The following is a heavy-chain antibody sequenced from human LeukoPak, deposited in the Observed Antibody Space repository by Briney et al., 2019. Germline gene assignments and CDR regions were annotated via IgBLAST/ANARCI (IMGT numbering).Heavy chain of an antibody. CDR2: ISWNGGNM. CDR1: GFTFDDHA. Sequence: GRSLRLSCAASGFTFDDHAMHRVPQAQGKGLESASGISWNGGNMGYADSVKGRFTISRDNGNNSLYLQMDSLRPEDTALYHCAKDLASTTYYGMDVWGQGTPVTVSS. CDR3: AKDLASTTYYGMDV. J-gene: IGHJ6*02. V-gene: IGHV3-9*01. D-gene: IGHD6-19*01.